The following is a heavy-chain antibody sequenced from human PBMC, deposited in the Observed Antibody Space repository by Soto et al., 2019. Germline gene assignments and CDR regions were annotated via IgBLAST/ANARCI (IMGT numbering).Heavy chain of an antibody. CDR3: ARFYGGNSGLFDY. CDR1: GGSISSGGYY. CDR2: IYYSGST. J-gene: IGHJ4*02. V-gene: IGHV4-31*03. D-gene: IGHD2-21*02. Sequence: PSETLSLTCTVSGGSISSGGYYWSWIRQHPGKGLEWIGYIYYSGSTYYNPSLKSRVTISVDTSKNQFSLKLSSVTAADTAVYYCARFYGGNSGLFDYWGQGTLVTVSS.